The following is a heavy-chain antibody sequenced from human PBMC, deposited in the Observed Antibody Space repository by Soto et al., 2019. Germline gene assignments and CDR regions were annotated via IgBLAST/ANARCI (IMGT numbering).Heavy chain of an antibody. Sequence: TLSLTCTVSGGSISSGGYYWSWIRQHPGKGLEWIGYIYYSGSTYYNPSLKSRVTISVDTSKNQFSLKLSSVTAADTAVYYCARGTESYYFDYWGQGTLVTVSS. CDR3: ARGTESYYFDY. J-gene: IGHJ4*02. CDR2: IYYSGST. D-gene: IGHD3-16*02. V-gene: IGHV4-31*03. CDR1: GGSISSGGYY.